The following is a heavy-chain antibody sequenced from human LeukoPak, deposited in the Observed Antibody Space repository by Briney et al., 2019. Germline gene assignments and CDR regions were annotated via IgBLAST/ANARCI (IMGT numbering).Heavy chain of an antibody. Sequence: GGSLRLSCAASGFTFSSYAMHWVRQAPGKGLKWVAVISYDGSNKYYADSVKGRFTISRDNSKNTLYLQMNSLRAEDTAVYYCAGDLAVLYDSSGYSFDPWGQGTLVTVSS. CDR1: GFTFSSYA. CDR2: ISYDGSNK. V-gene: IGHV3-30-3*01. D-gene: IGHD3-22*01. CDR3: AGDLAVLYDSSGYSFDP. J-gene: IGHJ5*02.